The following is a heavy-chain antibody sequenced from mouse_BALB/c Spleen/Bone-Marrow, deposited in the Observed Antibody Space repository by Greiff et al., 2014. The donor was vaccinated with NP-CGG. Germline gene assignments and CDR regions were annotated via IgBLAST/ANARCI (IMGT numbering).Heavy chain of an antibody. CDR1: GYTFTSYV. D-gene: IGHD2-1*01. CDR2: FNPYNDGT. V-gene: IGHV1-14*01. Sequence: EVQLQQSGPELVKPGASGKMSCKASGYTFTSYVMHWVKQKPGQGLEWIGYFNPYNDGTKYNEKFKGKATLTSDKSSSTAYMELSSLTSEDAAVYYCARKGKLHYDNPYWYFDVWGAGTTVTISS. CDR3: ARKGKLHYDNPYWYFDV. J-gene: IGHJ1*01.